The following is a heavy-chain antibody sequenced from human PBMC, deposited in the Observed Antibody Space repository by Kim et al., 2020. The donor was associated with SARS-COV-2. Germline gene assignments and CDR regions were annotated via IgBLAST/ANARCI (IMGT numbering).Heavy chain of an antibody. Sequence: SLKSRVTISVDTSKNQFSLKLSSVTAADTAVYYCARDRSDYYGSGSYFDYWGQGTLVTVSS. CDR3: ARDRSDYYGSGSYFDY. J-gene: IGHJ4*02. D-gene: IGHD3-10*01. V-gene: IGHV4-31*02.